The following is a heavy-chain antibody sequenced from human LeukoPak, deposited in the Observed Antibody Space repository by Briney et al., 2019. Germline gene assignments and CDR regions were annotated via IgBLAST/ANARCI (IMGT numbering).Heavy chain of an antibody. J-gene: IGHJ4*02. V-gene: IGHV3-53*01. CDR2: IYSGGST. CDR3: AKGKVVVPAGDFDY. D-gene: IGHD2-2*01. Sequence: GGSLRLSCAASGFTVSSNYMSWVRQAPGKGLEWVSVIYSGGSTYYADSVKGRFTISRDNSKNTLYLQMNSLRAEDTAVYYCAKGKVVVPAGDFDYWGQGTLVTVSS. CDR1: GFTVSSNY.